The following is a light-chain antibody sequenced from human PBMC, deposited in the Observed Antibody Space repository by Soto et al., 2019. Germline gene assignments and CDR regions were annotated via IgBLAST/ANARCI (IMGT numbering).Light chain of an antibody. CDR2: WAS. V-gene: IGKV4-1*01. CDR1: QSVLYISNNMNY. J-gene: IGKJ1*01. Sequence: DIVMTQSPASLAVSLGERATINCKSSQSVLYISNNMNYLAWYQQKPGQPPKLLIYWASTRESGVPDRFSGSGSGTDFTLTISSLQAEDVAVYYCQQYYDTPWTFGQGTKVEIK. CDR3: QQYYDTPWT.